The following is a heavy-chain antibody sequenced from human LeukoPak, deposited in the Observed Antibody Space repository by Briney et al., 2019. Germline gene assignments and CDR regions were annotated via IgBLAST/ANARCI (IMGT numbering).Heavy chain of an antibody. CDR3: AKDIVVVVAATPDY. V-gene: IGHV3-23*01. CDR1: GFTFSSYA. D-gene: IGHD2-15*01. Sequence: GGSLRLSCAASGFTFSSYAMSWVRQAPGKGLEWVSAISGSGGSTYYADSVKGRFTISRDNSKNTLYLQMNSLRAEDTAVYYCAKDIVVVVAATPDYWGQGTLDTVSS. J-gene: IGHJ4*02. CDR2: ISGSGGST.